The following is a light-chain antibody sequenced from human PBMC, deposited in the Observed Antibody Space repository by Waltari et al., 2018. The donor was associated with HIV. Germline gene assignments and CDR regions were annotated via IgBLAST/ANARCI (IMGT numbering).Light chain of an antibody. V-gene: IGKV2-28*01. CDR1: QSLLHSDGYNY. J-gene: IGKJ5*01. CDR2: LGS. Sequence: DIVMTQSPLSLPVTPGEPASISCRSSQSLLHSDGYNYLDWYLQKPGQSPQLLIYLGSNRASGVPDRFSGSGSGTDFILKISRVEAEDVGVYYCMQDLQTPITFGQGTRLEIK. CDR3: MQDLQTPIT.